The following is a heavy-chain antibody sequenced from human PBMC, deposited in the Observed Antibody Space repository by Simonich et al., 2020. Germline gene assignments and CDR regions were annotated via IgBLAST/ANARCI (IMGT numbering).Heavy chain of an antibody. V-gene: IGHV1-2*02. Sequence: QVQLVQSGAEVKKPGASVKVSCKASGYTFTGYYMHWVRHAPGQGLDGMGRNNPHRGGTNYEQKFQGRVTMTRDTSISTAYMELSRLRSDDTAVYYCARVSGGTAMVTSTFDIWGQGTMVTVSS. CDR1: GYTFTGYY. D-gene: IGHD5-18*01. J-gene: IGHJ3*02. CDR2: NNPHRGGT. CDR3: ARVSGGTAMVTSTFDI.